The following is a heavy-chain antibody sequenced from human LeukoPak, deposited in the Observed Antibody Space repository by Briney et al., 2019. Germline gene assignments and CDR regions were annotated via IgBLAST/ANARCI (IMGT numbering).Heavy chain of an antibody. CDR1: GYSFTTYW. V-gene: IGHV5-51*01. Sequence: GESLKISCQHSGYSFTTYWIGWVRPMPGKGLEWIGIIYPGDSDTRYSPSFQGQVTISADRSISAAYVQWSSLKASDTAIYYCARGRGYTFYYWGQGTLVTVSS. J-gene: IGHJ4*02. CDR2: IYPGDSDT. D-gene: IGHD5-12*01. CDR3: ARGRGYTFYY.